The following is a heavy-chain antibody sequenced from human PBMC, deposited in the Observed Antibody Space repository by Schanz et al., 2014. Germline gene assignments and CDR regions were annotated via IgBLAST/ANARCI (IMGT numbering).Heavy chain of an antibody. V-gene: IGHV1-18*01. J-gene: IGHJ3*02. Sequence: QGQLVQSGPEVKEPGASVKVSCEASRYTFNTYGLNWVRQAPGQGLEWMGWISAYTNNTNYAQKVQGRVTMTTDTSTGTAYMELSSLRYEDTALYYCARGTMPGTFDIWGQGTMVTVSS. CDR3: ARGTMPGTFDI. D-gene: IGHD2-2*01. CDR2: ISAYTNNT. CDR1: RYTFNTYG.